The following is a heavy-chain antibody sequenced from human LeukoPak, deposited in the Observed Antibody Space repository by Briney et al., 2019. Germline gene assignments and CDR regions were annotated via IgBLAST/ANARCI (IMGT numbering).Heavy chain of an antibody. CDR2: INPNSGGT. CDR1: GYTFTGYY. Sequence: ASVKVSCKASGYTFTGYYMHWVRQAPGQGLEWMGWINPNSGGTNYAQKFQGRVTMTRDSSISAAYMELSRLRSDDTAVYYCARGCVAERPRNDAFDIWGQGTMVTVSS. D-gene: IGHD6-19*01. CDR3: ARGCVAERPRNDAFDI. J-gene: IGHJ3*02. V-gene: IGHV1-2*02.